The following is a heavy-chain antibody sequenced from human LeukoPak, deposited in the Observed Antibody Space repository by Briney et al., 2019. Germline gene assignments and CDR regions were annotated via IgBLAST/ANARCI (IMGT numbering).Heavy chain of an antibody. CDR2: IYYSGST. Sequence: SETLSLTCTVSGGSISSYYWSWIRQPPGKGLEWIGYIYYSGSTNYNPSLKSRVTISVDTSKNQFSLKLSSVTAADTAVYYCARGNWNDDPFDYWGQGTLVTVSS. CDR1: GGSISSYY. V-gene: IGHV4-59*01. D-gene: IGHD1-1*01. CDR3: ARGNWNDDPFDY. J-gene: IGHJ4*02.